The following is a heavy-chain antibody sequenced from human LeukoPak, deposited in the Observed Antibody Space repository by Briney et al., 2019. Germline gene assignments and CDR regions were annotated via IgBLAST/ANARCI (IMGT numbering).Heavy chain of an antibody. V-gene: IGHV3-23*01. CDR1: RSTFSSYA. CDR3: AKVINYYDSSGFDAFDI. D-gene: IGHD3-22*01. Sequence: GGSLRLSCAASRSTFSSYAMTWVRQAPGKGLEWVSAISGSGGSTYYADSVKGRFTISRDNSKNTLYLQMNSLRAEDTAVYYCAKVINYYDSSGFDAFDIWGQGTVVTVPS. J-gene: IGHJ3*02. CDR2: ISGSGGST.